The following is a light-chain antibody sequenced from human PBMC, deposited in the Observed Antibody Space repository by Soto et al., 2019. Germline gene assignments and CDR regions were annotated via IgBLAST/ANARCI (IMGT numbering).Light chain of an antibody. CDR1: SSDVGAYDH. CDR2: DVS. V-gene: IGLV2-14*03. J-gene: IGLJ2*01. Sequence: QSALTQPASVSGSPGQSITISCSGTSSDVGAYDHVSWYQHHPGKAPKLMVYDVSNRPSGASNRFSGSKSGITASLTISGLQAEDEADYYCSSYTSINTLIFGGGTKLTVL. CDR3: SSYTSINTLI.